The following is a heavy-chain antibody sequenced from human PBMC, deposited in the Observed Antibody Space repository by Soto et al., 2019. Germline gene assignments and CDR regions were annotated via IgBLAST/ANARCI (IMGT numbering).Heavy chain of an antibody. CDR3: ARHKDGCNLDHYFDY. CDR1: GGSISSSSYY. Sequence: SETLSLTCTVSGGSISSSSYYWGWIRQPPGKGLEWIGSIYYSGSTYYNPSLKSRVTISVDTSKNQFSLKLSSVTAADTAVYYCARHKDGCNLDHYFDYWGQGTLVTVSS. D-gene: IGHD6-19*01. V-gene: IGHV4-39*01. J-gene: IGHJ4*02. CDR2: IYYSGST.